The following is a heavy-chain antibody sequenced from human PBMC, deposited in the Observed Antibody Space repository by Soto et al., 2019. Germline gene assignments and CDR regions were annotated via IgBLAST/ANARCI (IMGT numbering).Heavy chain of an antibody. J-gene: IGHJ6*02. CDR2: IIPTFGTA. CDR1: GGTFSSYA. V-gene: IGHV1-69*01. D-gene: IGHD3-9*01. Sequence: QVQLVQSGAEVKKPGSSVKVSCKASGGTFSSYAISWVRQAPGQGLEWMGGIIPTFGTANYAQKFKGRVTINADESTSTAYMELSSLRSEDTAVYYCAEMDYDMLTCYPSVFYYYYGMDVWGQGTTVTVSS. CDR3: AEMDYDMLTCYPSVFYYYYGMDV.